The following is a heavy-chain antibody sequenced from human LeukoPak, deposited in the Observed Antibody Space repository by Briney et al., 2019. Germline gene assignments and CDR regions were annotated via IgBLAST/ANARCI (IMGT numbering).Heavy chain of an antibody. D-gene: IGHD3-3*01. Sequence: GGSLRLSCAASGFTFSTYAMSWVRQAPGKGLDWVSTISDSGGRTYYADSVKGRFTISRDNSKNTLYLQMNSLRVEDTAIYYCAKSRYDFWSGGDYWGQGTLVTVSS. CDR2: ISDSGGRT. CDR1: GFTFSTYA. J-gene: IGHJ4*02. V-gene: IGHV3-23*01. CDR3: AKSRYDFWSGGDY.